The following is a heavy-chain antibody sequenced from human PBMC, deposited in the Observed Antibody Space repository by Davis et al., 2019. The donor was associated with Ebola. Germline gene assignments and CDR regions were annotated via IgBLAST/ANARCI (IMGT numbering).Heavy chain of an antibody. Sequence: SETLSLTCTVSGASITSHYWSWMRQPPGKGLEWIGNVHYSGSTNYSPSLKSRVTISVGTSKNQLSLRLTSVTAADTAVYYCARQYEFWGQGTLVTVSS. CDR3: ARQYEF. V-gene: IGHV4-59*11. CDR1: GASITSHY. J-gene: IGHJ4*02. D-gene: IGHD2-2*01. CDR2: VHYSGST.